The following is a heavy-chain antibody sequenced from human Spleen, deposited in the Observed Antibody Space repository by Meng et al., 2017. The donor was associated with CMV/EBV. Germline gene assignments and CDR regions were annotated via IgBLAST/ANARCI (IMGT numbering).Heavy chain of an antibody. CDR3: TRRPLGSTRSFDY. J-gene: IGHJ4*02. V-gene: IGHV1-2*06. CDR1: GFNFYGFY. CDR2: INPKNGDP. Sequence: CKTSGFNFYGFYIHWVRRAPGQGLEWMGRINPKNGDPKYAQRFEGRVSMTTDTSITTVYMELRSLRSDDTAFYYCTRRPLGSTRSFDYWGQGTLVTVSS. D-gene: IGHD1-26*01.